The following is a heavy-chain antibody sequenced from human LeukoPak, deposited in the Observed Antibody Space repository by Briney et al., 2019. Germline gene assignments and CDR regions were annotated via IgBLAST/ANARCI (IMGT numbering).Heavy chain of an antibody. D-gene: IGHD2-2*01. J-gene: IGHJ4*02. CDR1: GFTFSNYA. Sequence: GGSLRLSCAASGFTFSNYAMRGVRQAPGKGLEWVSGISGSGDSTYYADSVRGRFTISRDNAKNSLYLQMNSLRAEDTALYYCARAQTIVVVPAAMATSFDYWGQGTLVTVSS. V-gene: IGHV3-23*01. CDR3: ARAQTIVVVPAAMATSFDY. CDR2: ISGSGDST.